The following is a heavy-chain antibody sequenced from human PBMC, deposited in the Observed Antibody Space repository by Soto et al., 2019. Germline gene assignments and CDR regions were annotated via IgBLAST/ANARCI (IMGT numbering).Heavy chain of an antibody. Sequence: QVELQESGPGLVKPSGTLSLTCAVSRGSISSDNWWTWVRQSPEKGLEWIGEIYPSGNTNYNPSFRGRVAISIDKSKHQASLELKFVNAADTAVYFCARDSKSNLDYWGQGTLVTVSS. CDR1: RGSISSDNW. V-gene: IGHV4-4*02. CDR3: ARDSKSNLDY. CDR2: IYPSGNT. J-gene: IGHJ4*02. D-gene: IGHD2-2*01.